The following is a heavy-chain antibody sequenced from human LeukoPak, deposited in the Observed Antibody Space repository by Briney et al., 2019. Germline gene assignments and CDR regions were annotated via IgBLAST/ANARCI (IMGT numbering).Heavy chain of an antibody. CDR1: GFTFSSYN. Sequence: GGSLRLSCAASGFTFSSYNVNWVRQAPGKGLEWVSSISSGGSYIYYADSVMGRFTISRDNAKNTLYLEMHSLRAEDTALYYCASHYSGLLWWGQGTLVTVSS. CDR2: ISSGGSYI. D-gene: IGHD5-12*01. V-gene: IGHV3-21*01. J-gene: IGHJ4*02. CDR3: ASHYSGLLW.